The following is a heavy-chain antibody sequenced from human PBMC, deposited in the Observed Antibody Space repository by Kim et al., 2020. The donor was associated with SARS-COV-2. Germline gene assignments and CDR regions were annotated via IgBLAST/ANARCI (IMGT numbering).Heavy chain of an antibody. V-gene: IGHV3-30*04. CDR1: GFTFSSYA. CDR2: ISYDGSNK. CDR3: ARDRGDYGDEYFQH. D-gene: IGHD4-17*01. J-gene: IGHJ1*01. Sequence: GGSLRLSCAASGFTFSSYAMHWVRQAPGKGLEWVAVISYDGSNKYYADSVKGRFTISRDNSKNTLYLQMNSLRAEDTAVYYCARDRGDYGDEYFQHWGQGTLVTVSS.